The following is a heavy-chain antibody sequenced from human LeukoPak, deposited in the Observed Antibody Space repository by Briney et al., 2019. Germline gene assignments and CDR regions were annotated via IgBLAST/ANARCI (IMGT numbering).Heavy chain of an antibody. V-gene: IGHV3-20*04. D-gene: IGHD1-1*01. J-gene: IGHJ3*02. CDR2: ITWNGGST. CDR1: GFTFNTYA. Sequence: GGSLRLSCAASGFTFNTYAMSWVRQAPGKGLEWVSGITWNGGSTGYADSVKGRFTISRDNAKNSLYLQMNSLRAEDTALYYCARGTDAFDIWGQGTMVTVSS. CDR3: ARGTDAFDI.